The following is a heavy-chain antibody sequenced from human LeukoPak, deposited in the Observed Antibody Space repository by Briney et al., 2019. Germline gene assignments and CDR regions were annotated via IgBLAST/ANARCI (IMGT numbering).Heavy chain of an antibody. D-gene: IGHD2-15*01. V-gene: IGHV1-18*01. CDR3: ARVPALHYCSGGSCYSDY. Sequence: ASVNVSCKASGYTFTNYGISWVRQAPGQGLEWMGWISTYNGNKNYAQKVQGRVTMTTDTSTSTAYMELRSLRSDDTAVYYCARVPALHYCSGGSCYSDYWGQGTLVTVSS. CDR2: ISTYNGNK. CDR1: GYTFTNYG. J-gene: IGHJ4*02.